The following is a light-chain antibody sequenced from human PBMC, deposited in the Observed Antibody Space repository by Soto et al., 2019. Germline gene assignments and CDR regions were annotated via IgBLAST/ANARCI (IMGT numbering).Light chain of an antibody. CDR3: RSYTSSGSYV. J-gene: IGLJ1*01. CDR2: DVS. CDR1: SSDVGGYNY. V-gene: IGLV2-14*03. Sequence: QSALTQPPSVSGSPGQSIAISCTGTSSDVGGYNYVSWYQQHPGKAPELLIYDVSNRPSGVSNRFSGSKSGNTASLTISGLQAEDEADFYCRSYTSSGSYVFGTGTKLTVL.